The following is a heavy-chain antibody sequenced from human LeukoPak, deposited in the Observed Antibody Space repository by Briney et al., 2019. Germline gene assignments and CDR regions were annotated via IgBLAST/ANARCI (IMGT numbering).Heavy chain of an antibody. CDR2: ISSSSSYI. Sequence: AGSLTLSCAASGFSFSSYSMNWVRQAPGKGLEWVSSISSSSSYIYYADSVKGRFTIYRDNAKNSLYLQMNSLRAEDTAVYYCASSIAAAGTRGYYFDYWGQGTLVTVSS. V-gene: IGHV3-21*01. D-gene: IGHD6-13*01. CDR1: GFSFSSYS. CDR3: ASSIAAAGTRGYYFDY. J-gene: IGHJ4*02.